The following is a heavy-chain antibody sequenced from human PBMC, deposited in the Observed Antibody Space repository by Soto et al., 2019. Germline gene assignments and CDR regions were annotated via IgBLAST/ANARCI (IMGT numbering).Heavy chain of an antibody. J-gene: IGHJ4*02. CDR1: GGSISSYY. V-gene: IGHV4-59*01. D-gene: IGHD3-3*01. Sequence: PSETLSLTCTVSGGSISSYYWSWIRQPPGKGLEWIGYIYYSGSTNYNPSLKSRVTISVDTSKNQFSLKLSSVTAADTAVYYCAGALHRSGYYGYYFDYWGQGTLVTVSS. CDR2: IYYSGST. CDR3: AGALHRSGYYGYYFDY.